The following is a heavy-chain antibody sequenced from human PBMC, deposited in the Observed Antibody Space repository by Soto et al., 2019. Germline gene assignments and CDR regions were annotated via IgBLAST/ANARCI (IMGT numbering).Heavy chain of an antibody. V-gene: IGHV3-33*01. Sequence: GGSLRLSCAASGFTFSSYGMHWVRQAPGKGLEWVAVIWYDGSNKYYADSVKGRFTISRDNSKNTLYLQMNSLRAEDTAVYYCAREGHPAYDSSGYYPHDAFDIWGQGTMVTV. J-gene: IGHJ3*02. D-gene: IGHD3-22*01. CDR2: IWYDGSNK. CDR1: GFTFSSYG. CDR3: AREGHPAYDSSGYYPHDAFDI.